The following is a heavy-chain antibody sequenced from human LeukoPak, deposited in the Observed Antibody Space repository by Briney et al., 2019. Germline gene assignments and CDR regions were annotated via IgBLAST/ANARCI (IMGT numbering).Heavy chain of an antibody. Sequence: GASVKVSCKASGYTFIGYYIHWVRQAPGQGLEWMGWIYPNSGGTNYAQKLQGRVTMTTETSTSTAYMELRSLRSDDTAVYYCARGPGGRSGYYPLEDSYYYYYMDVWGKGTTVTVSS. D-gene: IGHD3-22*01. CDR3: ARGPGGRSGYYPLEDSYYYYYMDV. V-gene: IGHV1-2*02. CDR1: GYTFIGYY. CDR2: IYPNSGGT. J-gene: IGHJ6*03.